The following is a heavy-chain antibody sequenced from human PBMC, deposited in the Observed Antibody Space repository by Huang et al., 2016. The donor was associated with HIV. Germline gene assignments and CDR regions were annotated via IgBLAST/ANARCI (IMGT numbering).Heavy chain of an antibody. CDR1: GASINRRSYY. V-gene: IGHV4-39*01. Sequence: QVQLQESGPGLVKPSETLSLTCIVSGASINRRSYYWGWIRQPPGRGLEWLGSMSYSGSTYYNPALKSRVTMSVDTSKSEFSLKLRSVTAADTAVYYCARHAGSSRRYYFDYWGRGTLVTVSS. CDR3: ARHAGSSRRYYFDY. CDR2: MSYSGST. J-gene: IGHJ4*02. D-gene: IGHD6-13*01.